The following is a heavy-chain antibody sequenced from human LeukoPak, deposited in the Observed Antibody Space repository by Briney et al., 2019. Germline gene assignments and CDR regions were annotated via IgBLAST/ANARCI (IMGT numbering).Heavy chain of an antibody. V-gene: IGHV3-23*01. Sequence: GGSLRLSCAASGFTFSSYAISWVSQAPGRGLEGVSAISGSGGSTYYADSVKGRFTISRDNSKNTLYLQMNSLRAEDTVVYYCAKSDIYGEIEYWGQGTLVTVSS. D-gene: IGHD4-17*01. CDR1: GFTFSSYA. J-gene: IGHJ4*02. CDR3: AKSDIYGEIEY. CDR2: ISGSGGST.